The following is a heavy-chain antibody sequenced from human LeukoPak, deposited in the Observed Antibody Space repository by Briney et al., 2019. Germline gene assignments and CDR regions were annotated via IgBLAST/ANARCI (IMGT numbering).Heavy chain of an antibody. Sequence: GASVKVSCKASGYTFTGYYMHWVRQAPGRALEWMGWINPNSGGTNYAQKFQGRVTMTRDTSISTAYMELSRLRSDDTAVYYCAKLTDTNSDGLNDAFDIWGQGTMVTVSS. CDR3: AKLTDTNSDGLNDAFDI. D-gene: IGHD5-18*01. V-gene: IGHV1-2*02. CDR1: GYTFTGYY. J-gene: IGHJ3*02. CDR2: INPNSGGT.